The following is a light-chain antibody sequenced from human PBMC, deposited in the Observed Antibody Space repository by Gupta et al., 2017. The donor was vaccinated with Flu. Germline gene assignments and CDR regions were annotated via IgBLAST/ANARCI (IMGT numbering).Light chain of an antibody. Sequence: QPVFTQPPSSSASPGESARLTCPLPSDINLESSYIYWYQQKPGSPPRYLLYYYSDSNKGQGSGVPSRFSGSKDGAANAGILLISGLQSEDEADYYCMIWPSDHWVFGGGTKLAVL. J-gene: IGLJ3*02. V-gene: IGLV5-37*01. CDR3: MIWPSDHWV. CDR2: YYSDSNK. CDR1: SDINLESSY.